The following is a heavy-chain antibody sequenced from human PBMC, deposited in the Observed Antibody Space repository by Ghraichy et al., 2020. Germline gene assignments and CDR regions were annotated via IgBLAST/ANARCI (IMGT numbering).Heavy chain of an antibody. CDR2: IYSSGTT. CDR1: GFTVSSNY. Sequence: GGSLRLSCAASGFTVSSNYMSWVRQAPGKGLEWVSVIYSSGTTYYADSVKGRFTISRDNSKNTLYLQMNSLRAEDTAVYFCASHYGSGSFAYWGQGTLVTVSS. J-gene: IGHJ4*02. CDR3: ASHYGSGSFAY. V-gene: IGHV3-53*01. D-gene: IGHD3-10*01.